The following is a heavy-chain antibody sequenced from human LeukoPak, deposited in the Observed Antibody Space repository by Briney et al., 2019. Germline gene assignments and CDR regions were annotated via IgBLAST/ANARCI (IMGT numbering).Heavy chain of an antibody. Sequence: GASVKVSCKASGYTFTSYGISWVRQAPGQGLEWMGWISAYNGNTNYAQKPQGRVTMTTDTSTSTAYMELRSLRSDDTAVYYCARGNYDSSGYYFHFDYWGQGTLVTVSS. V-gene: IGHV1-18*01. CDR1: GYTFTSYG. J-gene: IGHJ4*02. D-gene: IGHD3-22*01. CDR2: ISAYNGNT. CDR3: ARGNYDSSGYYFHFDY.